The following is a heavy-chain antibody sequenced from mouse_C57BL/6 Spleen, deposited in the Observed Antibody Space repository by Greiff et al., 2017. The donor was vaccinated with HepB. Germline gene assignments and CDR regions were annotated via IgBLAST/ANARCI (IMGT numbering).Heavy chain of an antibody. CDR2: IYPGDGDT. Sequence: VQRVESGAELVKPGASVKISCKASGYAFSSYWMNWVKQRPGKGLEWIGQIYPGDGDTNYNGKFKGKATLTADKSSSTAYMQLSSLTSEDSAVYFCARRGIYAMDYWGQGTSVTVSS. V-gene: IGHV1-80*01. J-gene: IGHJ4*01. CDR1: GYAFSSYW. CDR3: ARRGIYAMDY.